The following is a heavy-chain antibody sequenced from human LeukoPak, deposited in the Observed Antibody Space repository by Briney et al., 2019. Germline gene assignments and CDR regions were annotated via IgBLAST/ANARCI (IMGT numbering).Heavy chain of an antibody. CDR1: GFTFSSYG. CDR3: AKDHVGGSSWFDY. CDR2: ISYDGSNK. J-gene: IGHJ4*02. D-gene: IGHD6-13*01. V-gene: IGHV3-30*18. Sequence: GGSLRLSCAASGFTFSSYGMHWVRQAPGKGLEWVAVISYDGSNKYYADSVKGRFTISRDNSKNTLYLQVNSLRAEDTAVYYCAKDHVGGSSWFDYWGQGTLVTVSS.